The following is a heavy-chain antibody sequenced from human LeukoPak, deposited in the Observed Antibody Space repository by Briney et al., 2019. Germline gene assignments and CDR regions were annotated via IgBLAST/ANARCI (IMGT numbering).Heavy chain of an antibody. CDR3: ARDQESSTFDS. CDR1: GGTFSSYA. D-gene: IGHD3-10*01. CDR2: INTKTGNP. J-gene: IGHJ4*02. V-gene: IGHV7-4-1*02. Sequence: ASVKVSCKASGGTFSSYAISWVRQTPGQGREWMGWINTKTGNPTYAQGVAGRFVFSLDTSVSTAYLAISSLKADATAVYFCARDQESSTFDSWGQGTLVAVSS.